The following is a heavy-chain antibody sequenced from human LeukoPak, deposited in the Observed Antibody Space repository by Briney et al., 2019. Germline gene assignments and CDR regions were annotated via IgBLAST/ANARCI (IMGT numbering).Heavy chain of an antibody. CDR1: GWRCGRFA. CDR3: AKVKFYFDN. Sequence: VSWGLCGAASGWRCGRFAVGWVRQAPGKGLEWVSHISHDGGSTYYADSVKGRFTISRDNSKNTLYLQMSSLKDEDTAIYYCAKVKFYFDNWGQGTLVTVSS. CDR2: ISHDGGST. J-gene: IGHJ4*02. V-gene: IGHV3-23*01.